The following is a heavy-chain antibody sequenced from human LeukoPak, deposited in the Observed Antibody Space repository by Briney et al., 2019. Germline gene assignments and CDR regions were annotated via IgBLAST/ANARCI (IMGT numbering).Heavy chain of an antibody. Sequence: SETLSLTCTVSAGSMSSYFWSWIRQPPGKELEWIGYIFYSGSTTYNPSLKSRVTISVDTSKNQFSLKLSSVTAADTAVYYCARAAPGGGGCSAWLDPWGQGTLVTVSS. V-gene: IGHV4-59*01. D-gene: IGHD2-15*01. J-gene: IGHJ5*02. CDR2: IFYSGST. CDR3: ARAAPGGGGCSAWLDP. CDR1: AGSMSSYF.